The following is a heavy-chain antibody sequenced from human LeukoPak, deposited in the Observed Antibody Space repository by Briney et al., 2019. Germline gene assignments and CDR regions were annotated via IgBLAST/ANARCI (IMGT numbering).Heavy chain of an antibody. J-gene: IGHJ5*02. D-gene: IGHD2-15*01. CDR3: ARSTYCSGGSCSHNWFDP. CDR2: IYTSGAT. CDR1: GDSITSTYY. V-gene: IGHV4-4*07. Sequence: SETLSLTCTVSGDSITSTYYWSWIRQPAGKGLEWIGRIYTSGATYYNPSLKSRVSMSVDTSENQFSLKLKSVTAADTAVYYCARSTYCSGGSCSHNWFDPWGQGTLVTVSS.